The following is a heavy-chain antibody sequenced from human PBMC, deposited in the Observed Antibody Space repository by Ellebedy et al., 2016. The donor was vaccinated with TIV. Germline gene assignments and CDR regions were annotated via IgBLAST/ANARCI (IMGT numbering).Heavy chain of an antibody. CDR3: VSSVSVDAFDL. V-gene: IGHV4-59*01. Sequence: SETLSLTCAVSGGSLSDNYWTWIRQPPGKGLEWIGYLYYTGSTNYNPSLKSRVTISVNTPRNQFSLTLSSVTAADTAVYYCVSSVSVDAFDLWGQGTMVTVSS. CDR1: GGSLSDNY. D-gene: IGHD3-10*01. CDR2: LYYTGST. J-gene: IGHJ3*01.